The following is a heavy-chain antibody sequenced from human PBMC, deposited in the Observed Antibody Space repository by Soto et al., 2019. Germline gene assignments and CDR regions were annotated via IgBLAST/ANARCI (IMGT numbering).Heavy chain of an antibody. CDR2: IYYSGST. CDR1: GGSISSSSYY. V-gene: IGHV4-39*01. J-gene: IGHJ5*02. Sequence: PSETLSLTCTVSGGSISSSSYYWGWIRQPPGKGLEWIGSIYYSGSTYYNPSLKSRVTISVDTSKNQFSLKLSSVTAADTAVYYCARPNAGGWFDTWGQGTLVTVSS. D-gene: IGHD3-16*01. CDR3: ARPNAGGWFDT.